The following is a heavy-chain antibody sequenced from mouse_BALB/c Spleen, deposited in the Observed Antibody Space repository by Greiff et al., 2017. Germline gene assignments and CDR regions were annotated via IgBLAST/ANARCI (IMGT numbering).Heavy chain of an antibody. CDR3: AREGGDDGGYFDV. V-gene: IGHV1S29*02. CDR1: GYTFTDYN. Sequence: EVQLQQSGPELVKPGASVKISCKASGYTFTDYNMHWVKQSHGKSLEWIGYIYPYNGGTGYNQKFKSKATLTGDNSSSTAYMELRSLTSEDSAVYYCAREGGDDGGYFDVWGAGTTVTVSS. CDR2: IYPYNGGT. D-gene: IGHD2-13*01. J-gene: IGHJ1*01.